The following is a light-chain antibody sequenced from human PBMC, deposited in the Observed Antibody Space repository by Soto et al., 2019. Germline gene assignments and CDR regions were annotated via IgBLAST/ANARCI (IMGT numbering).Light chain of an antibody. J-gene: IGKJ2*01. CDR2: GSS. V-gene: IGKV3-15*01. CDR1: QSVSSN. Sequence: MTQSPATLSVSPGERVTLSCRASQSVSSNLAWYQQKPGQSPRLLIYGSSTRASGIPARFSGSGSGTEFTLTISSLQSEDFAVYYCQQYSDWPPWATFGQGTKLEIK. CDR3: QQYSDWPPWAT.